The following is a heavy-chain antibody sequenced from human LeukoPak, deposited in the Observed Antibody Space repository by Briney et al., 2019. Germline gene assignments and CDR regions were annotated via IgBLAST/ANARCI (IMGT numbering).Heavy chain of an antibody. Sequence: SETLSLTCIGSGGSISNYYWNWIRQPPAKGLEWIGCIYYSGSTNYNPSLTSRVTISVDTSKNQFSLKLSSVTAADTAVYYCAREAGGQQLVYAFDIWGQGTMVTVSS. CDR2: IYYSGST. D-gene: IGHD6-13*01. V-gene: IGHV4-59*01. CDR3: AREAGGQQLVYAFDI. J-gene: IGHJ3*02. CDR1: GGSISNYY.